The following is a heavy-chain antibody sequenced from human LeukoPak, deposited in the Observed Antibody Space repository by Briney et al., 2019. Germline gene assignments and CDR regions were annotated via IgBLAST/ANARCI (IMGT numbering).Heavy chain of an antibody. CDR3: ASGASSAWYYFDY. V-gene: IGHV3-30*03. J-gene: IGHJ4*02. Sequence: GGSLRLSCAASGFTFNSYGMHWVRQTPGKGLEWVAVISYDGGNKYYADFVKGRFTISRDNSKNTLYLQMNSLRAEDTAVYYCASGASSAWYYFDYWGQGTLVTVSS. CDR1: GFTFNSYG. D-gene: IGHD6-19*01. CDR2: ISYDGGNK.